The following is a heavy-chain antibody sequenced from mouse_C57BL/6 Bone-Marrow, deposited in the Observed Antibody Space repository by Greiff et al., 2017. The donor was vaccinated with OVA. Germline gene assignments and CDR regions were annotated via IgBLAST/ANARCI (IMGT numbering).Heavy chain of an antibody. Sequence: VQLQQSGPELVKPGASVKISCKASGYPFPDYYMNWVKQSHGKSLEWIGDINPNNGGTSYNQKFTGKATLTVDKSSSTAYMELRSLTSEDSAVYYCARGRGYYGFYYFDYWGQGTTLTVSS. CDR2: INPNNGGT. V-gene: IGHV1-26*01. CDR1: GYPFPDYY. J-gene: IGHJ2*01. CDR3: ARGRGYYGFYYFDY. D-gene: IGHD1-1*01.